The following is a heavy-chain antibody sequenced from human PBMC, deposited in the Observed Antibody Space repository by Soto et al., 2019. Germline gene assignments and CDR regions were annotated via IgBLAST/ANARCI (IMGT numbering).Heavy chain of an antibody. J-gene: IGHJ4*02. CDR2: ISGSGGST. D-gene: IGHD4-17*01. CDR3: AKSRDHDYGDRFDY. Sequence: PGGSLRPSCAASGFTFSGYAMSWVRQAPGKGLEWVSAISGSGGSTYYADSVKGRFTISRDNSKNTLYLQMNSLRAEDTAVYYCAKSRDHDYGDRFDYWGQGTLVTVSS. V-gene: IGHV3-23*01. CDR1: GFTFSGYA.